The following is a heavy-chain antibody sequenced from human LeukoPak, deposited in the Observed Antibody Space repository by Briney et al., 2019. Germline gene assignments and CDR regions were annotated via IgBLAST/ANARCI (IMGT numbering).Heavy chain of an antibody. J-gene: IGHJ4*02. CDR2: ISAYNGNT. D-gene: IGHD6-19*01. CDR1: GYTFTSYG. CDR3: ARGSSSGWSPFDY. V-gene: IGHV1-18*01. Sequence: ASVKVSCKASGYTFTSYGISWVRQAPGQGLEWMGWISAYNGNTNYAQKLQGRVTMTRDTSISTAYMELSRLRSDDTAVYYCARGSSSGWSPFDYWGQGTLVTVSS.